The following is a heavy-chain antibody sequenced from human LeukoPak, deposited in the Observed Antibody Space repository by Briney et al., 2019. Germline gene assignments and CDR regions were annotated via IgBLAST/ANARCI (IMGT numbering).Heavy chain of an antibody. J-gene: IGHJ4*02. D-gene: IGHD7-27*01. V-gene: IGHV3-7*03. CDR2: IKQDGSEK. Sequence: GGSLRLSCAASGFTFSSYGMSWVRQAPGKGLEWVANIKQDGSEKYYVDSVKGRFTVSRDNSKNTLFLQMNSLRAEDTAVYYCAKDGGLWVSAHWGDSWGRGTLVTVSS. CDR3: AKDGGLWVSAHWGDS. CDR1: GFTFSSYG.